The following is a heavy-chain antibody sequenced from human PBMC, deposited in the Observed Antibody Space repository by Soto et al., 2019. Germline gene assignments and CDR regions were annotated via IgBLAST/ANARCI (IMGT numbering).Heavy chain of an antibody. V-gene: IGHV1-69*01. J-gene: IGHJ2*01. CDR3: ASLSGEPAAIRFSVGYLDL. D-gene: IGHD2-2*01. CDR2: IIPIFRTS. Sequence: QVQLVQSGAEVKKPGSSVKVSCKASGGTFSSYAIIWVRQAPGQGLEWMGGIIPIFRTSNYAQKFQGRVTVTADESTSTAYMELNSLRAEDTAVYYCASLSGEPAAIRFSVGYLDLWCRGKLVTVSS. CDR1: GGTFSSYA.